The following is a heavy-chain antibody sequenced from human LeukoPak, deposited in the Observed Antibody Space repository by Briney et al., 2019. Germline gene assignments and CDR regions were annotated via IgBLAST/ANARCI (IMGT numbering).Heavy chain of an antibody. J-gene: IGHJ4*02. V-gene: IGHV4-39*01. Sequence: PSETLSLTCTVSGGSIRSRTIYWGWIRQPPGKGLEWIGSLYYSGNTNYSPPLKRRVSMSLDTSKNQFSLKLSSVTAADTAVYYCARRRGYSVFDYWGQGTLVTVSS. CDR3: ARRRGYSVFDY. CDR2: LYYSGNT. D-gene: IGHD5-18*01. CDR1: GGSIRSRTIY.